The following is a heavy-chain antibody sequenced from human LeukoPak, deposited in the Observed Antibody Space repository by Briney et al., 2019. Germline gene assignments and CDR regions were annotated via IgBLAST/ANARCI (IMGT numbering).Heavy chain of an antibody. CDR3: ARTYLWGSLDY. D-gene: IGHD3-16*01. V-gene: IGHV4-34*01. J-gene: IGHJ4*02. CDR2: INHSGST. Sequence: SETLSLTCAVYGGSFSSYFWNWIRQPPGKGLEWIGEINHSGSTNYNPSLKSRVTVSVDTSKNQFSLKLSSLTAADTAVFYCARTYLWGSLDYWGQGTLVTVSS. CDR1: GGSFSSYF.